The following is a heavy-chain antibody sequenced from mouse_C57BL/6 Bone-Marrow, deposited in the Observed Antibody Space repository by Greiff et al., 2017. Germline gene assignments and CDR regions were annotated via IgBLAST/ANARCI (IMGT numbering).Heavy chain of an antibody. Sequence: VQLQQSGAELVMPGASVKLSCKASGYTFTSYWMHWVKQRPGQGLEWIGEIDHSDSYTNYNQKFKGKSTLTVDKSSSTAYMQLSSLTSEDAAVYYCAREGLFLDYAMDYWGQGTSVTVSS. V-gene: IGHV1-69*01. J-gene: IGHJ4*01. D-gene: IGHD1-1*02. CDR3: AREGLFLDYAMDY. CDR2: IDHSDSYT. CDR1: GYTFTSYW.